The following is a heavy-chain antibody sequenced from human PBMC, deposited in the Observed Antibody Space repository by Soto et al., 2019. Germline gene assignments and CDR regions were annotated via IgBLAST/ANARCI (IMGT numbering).Heavy chain of an antibody. CDR3: AKVGSGSYPLGWAFDI. CDR2: ISGSGGST. CDR1: GFTFSSYA. V-gene: IGHV3-23*01. J-gene: IGHJ3*02. Sequence: QPGGSLRLSCAASGFTFSSYAMSWVRQAPGKGLEWVSAISGSGGSTYYADSVKGRFTISRDNSKNTLYLQMNSLRAEDTAVYYCAKVGSGSYPLGWAFDIWGQGTMVTVSS. D-gene: IGHD1-26*01.